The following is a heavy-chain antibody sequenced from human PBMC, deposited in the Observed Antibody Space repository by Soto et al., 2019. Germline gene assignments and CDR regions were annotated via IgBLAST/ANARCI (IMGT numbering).Heavy chain of an antibody. D-gene: IGHD3-3*01. CDR3: ARDRGDFWSGPQGAFDI. CDR1: GGSISSYY. V-gene: IGHV4-59*01. Sequence: SETLSLTCTVSGGSISSYYWSWIRQPPGKGLEWIGYIYYSGSTNYNPSLKSRVTISVDTSKNQFSLKLSSVTAADTAVYYCARDRGDFWSGPQGAFDIWGQGTMVTVSS. J-gene: IGHJ3*02. CDR2: IYYSGST.